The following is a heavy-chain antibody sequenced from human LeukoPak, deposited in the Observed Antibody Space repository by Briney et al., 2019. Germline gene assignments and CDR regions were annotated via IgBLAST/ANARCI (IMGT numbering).Heavy chain of an antibody. CDR2: IYYSGST. J-gene: IGHJ4*02. V-gene: IGHV4-61*01. D-gene: IGHD2-15*01. Sequence: SETLSLTCTVSGGSVSSTSYYWSWIRQPPGKGLEWIGYIYYSGSTNYNPSLKSRVTISVDTSKNQFSLKPSSVTAADTAVYYCARSPRMLLGTFDFWAQGTLVTVSS. CDR3: ARSPRMLLGTFDF. CDR1: GGSVSSTSYY.